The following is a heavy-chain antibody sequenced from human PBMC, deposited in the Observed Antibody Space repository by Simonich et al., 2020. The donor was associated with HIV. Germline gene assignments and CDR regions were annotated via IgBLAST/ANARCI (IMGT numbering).Heavy chain of an antibody. CDR3: ARYYGGNTEVDY. V-gene: IGHV4-39*01. Sequence: QLQLQESGPGLVKPSETLSLTCTVSGGSISSSSYYWGWIRQPPGKGLEWIGSIYYRVTTSYNPSLTSRVTISVDTSKNQFSLKLSSVTAADTAVYYCARYYGGNTEVDYWGQGTLVTVSS. CDR2: IYYRVTT. D-gene: IGHD3-10*01. CDR1: GGSISSSSYY. J-gene: IGHJ4*02.